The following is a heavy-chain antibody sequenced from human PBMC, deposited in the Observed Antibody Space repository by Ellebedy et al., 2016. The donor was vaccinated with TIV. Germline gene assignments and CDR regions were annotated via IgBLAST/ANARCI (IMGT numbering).Heavy chain of an antibody. J-gene: IGHJ4*02. CDR1: GGSISSGDYY. CDR3: ARDGLTVTTFGESY. V-gene: IGHV4-30-4*01. Sequence: MPSETLSLTCTVSGGSISSGDYYWSWIRQPPGKGLEWIGYIYYSGSTYYNPSLKSRVTISVDTSKNQFSLKLSSVTAADTAVYYCARDGLTVTTFGESYWGQGTLVTVSS. D-gene: IGHD3-16*01. CDR2: IYYSGST.